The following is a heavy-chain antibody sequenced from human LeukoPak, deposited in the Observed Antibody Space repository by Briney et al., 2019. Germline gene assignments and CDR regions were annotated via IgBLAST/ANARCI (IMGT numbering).Heavy chain of an antibody. D-gene: IGHD3-22*01. CDR1: GGSITSYY. CDR3: ARDPATMTTYFDS. Sequence: PSETLSLTCTISGGSITSYYWNWIRQPAGKGLEWIGRFYTSGSTNYNPSLNSRVTMSVDTSTNQFSLKLSSVTGADTAVYYCARDPATMTTYFDSWGQGTLVTVSS. V-gene: IGHV4-4*07. CDR2: FYTSGST. J-gene: IGHJ4*02.